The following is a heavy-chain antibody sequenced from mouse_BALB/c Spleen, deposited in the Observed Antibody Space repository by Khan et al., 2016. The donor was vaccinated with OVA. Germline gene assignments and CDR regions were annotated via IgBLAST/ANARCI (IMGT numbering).Heavy chain of an antibody. V-gene: IGHV2-6-7*01. Sequence: QVQLKESGPGLVAPSQSLSITYTVSGFSLTGYGVNWVRQPPGRGLEWLGMIWGDGSTDYNSALKSRLSITKDNSKSQVFLKMNSLQTDDTARYYCAREIYYDYAYYYAMDYWGQGTSVTVSS. D-gene: IGHD2-4*01. J-gene: IGHJ4*01. CDR3: AREIYYDYAYYYAMDY. CDR2: IWGDGST. CDR1: GFSLTGYG.